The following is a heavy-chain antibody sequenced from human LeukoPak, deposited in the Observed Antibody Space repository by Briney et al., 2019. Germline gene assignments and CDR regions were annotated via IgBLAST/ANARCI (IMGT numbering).Heavy chain of an antibody. Sequence: ASVKVSCKASGYTFTGYYMHWVRQAPGQGLEWMGWINPNSGGTNYAQKFQGRVTMTRDTSISTAYMELSRLRSDDTAVYYCARGVFYDILTGPHYYYGMDVWGKGTTVTVSS. J-gene: IGHJ6*04. CDR2: INPNSGGT. CDR1: GYTFTGYY. V-gene: IGHV1-2*02. CDR3: ARGVFYDILTGPHYYYGMDV. D-gene: IGHD3-9*01.